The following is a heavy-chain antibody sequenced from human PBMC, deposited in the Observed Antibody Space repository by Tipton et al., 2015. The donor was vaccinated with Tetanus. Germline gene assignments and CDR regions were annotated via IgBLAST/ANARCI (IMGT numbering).Heavy chain of an antibody. J-gene: IGHJ6*03. D-gene: IGHD6-13*01. CDR2: IYYSGST. CDR1: GGSISSYY. V-gene: IGHV4-59*01. Sequence: TLSLTCTVSGGSISSYYWSWIRQPPGKGLEWIGYIYYSGSTNYNPSLKSRVTISVDTSKNQFSLKLSSVTAADTAVYYCARSEQQRVRGYYYYYYMDVWGKGTTVTVSS. CDR3: ARSEQQRVRGYYYYYYMDV.